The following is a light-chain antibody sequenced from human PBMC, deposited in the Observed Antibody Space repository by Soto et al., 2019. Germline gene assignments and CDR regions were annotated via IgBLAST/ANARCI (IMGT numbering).Light chain of an antibody. Sequence: QSALTQPASVSGSPGQSITISCPGASSDIGGYNYVSWYQHHPGKAPKLLIYEVTNRPSGVSNRFSGSKSGKTASLTISGLQAEDEADYYCSSYTTSGSLFYVFGTGTKVTVL. V-gene: IGLV2-14*01. CDR2: EVT. J-gene: IGLJ1*01. CDR1: SSDIGGYNY. CDR3: SSYTTSGSLFYV.